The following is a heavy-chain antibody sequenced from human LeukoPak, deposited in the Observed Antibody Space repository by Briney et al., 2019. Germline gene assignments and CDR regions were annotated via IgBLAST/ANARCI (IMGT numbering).Heavy chain of an antibody. Sequence: GGSLRLSCAAFEFTFGSFAMSWVRQAPGKGLEWVSTIDNSGDATYYADSVKGRFTMSRDNAKNTLYLQMNSLRAEDTAVYYCATYSSSNGREFQYWGQGTLVTVSS. D-gene: IGHD2-2*01. CDR2: IDNSGDAT. V-gene: IGHV3-23*01. CDR3: ATYSSSNGREFQY. CDR1: EFTFGSFA. J-gene: IGHJ1*01.